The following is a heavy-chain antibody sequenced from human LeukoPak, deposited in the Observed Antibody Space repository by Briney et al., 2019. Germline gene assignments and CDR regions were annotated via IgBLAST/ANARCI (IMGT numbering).Heavy chain of an antibody. Sequence: GGSLRLSCAASGFTFSSYEMDWVRQAPGKGLEWVSYISSSGSTIYYADSVKGRFIISRDISKNTLYLQMNSLRAEDTAVYYCSVNLGSGYRFDYWGQGTLVTVSS. J-gene: IGHJ4*02. CDR3: SVNLGSGYRFDY. CDR2: ISSSGSTI. V-gene: IGHV3-48*03. D-gene: IGHD3-22*01. CDR1: GFTFSSYE.